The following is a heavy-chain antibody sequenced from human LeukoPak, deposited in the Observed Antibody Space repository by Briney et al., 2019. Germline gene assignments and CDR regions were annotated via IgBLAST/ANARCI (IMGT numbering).Heavy chain of an antibody. D-gene: IGHD3-16*01. CDR2: INTDGSST. CDR1: GFTFSSYW. J-gene: IGHJ4*02. V-gene: IGHV3-74*01. CDR3: ARASPVWDY. Sequence: GGSLRLSCAASGFTFSSYWMHWVRQAPGKGLVWVSRINTDGSSTNYADSVKGRLTISRDNAKNTLYLQMHSLRAEDTAVYYCARASPVWDYWGQGTLVTVSS.